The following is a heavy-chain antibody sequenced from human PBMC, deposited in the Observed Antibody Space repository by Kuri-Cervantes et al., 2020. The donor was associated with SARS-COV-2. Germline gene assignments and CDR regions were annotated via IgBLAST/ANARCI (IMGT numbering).Heavy chain of an antibody. Sequence: GESLKISCAASGFTFSSYAMHWVRQAPGKGLEYVSAISSNGGSTYYANSVKGRFTISRDNSKNTLYLQMGSLRAEDMAVYYCARDRYYYMDAWGKGTTVTVSS. CDR2: ISSNGGST. CDR1: GFTFSSYA. V-gene: IGHV3-64*01. J-gene: IGHJ6*03. CDR3: ARDRYYYMDA.